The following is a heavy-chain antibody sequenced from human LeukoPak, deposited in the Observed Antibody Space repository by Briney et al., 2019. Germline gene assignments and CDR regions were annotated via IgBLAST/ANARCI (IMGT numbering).Heavy chain of an antibody. D-gene: IGHD3-22*01. Sequence: PSETLSLTCTVSGGSISSSSYYWGWIRQPPGKGLEWIGSIYYSGSTYYNPPLKGRVTISVDTSKNQFSLKLSSVTAADTAVYYCARMRRYYYDSSGYYGPRSFDYWGQGTLVTVSS. J-gene: IGHJ4*02. V-gene: IGHV4-39*01. CDR3: ARMRRYYYDSSGYYGPRSFDY. CDR2: IYYSGST. CDR1: GGSISSSSYY.